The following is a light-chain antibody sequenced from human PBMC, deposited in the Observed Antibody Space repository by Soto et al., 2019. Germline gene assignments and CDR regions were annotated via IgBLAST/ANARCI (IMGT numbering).Light chain of an antibody. CDR1: QSVSSSY. V-gene: IGKV3-20*01. Sequence: EIVLTQSPGTLYLSPGEIATLSCRASQSVSSSYLAWDQQKPGQAPRLVTYCASSRATGIPDRFSGSGSGTDFTLTISRLEPEDFEVYYCQQYGSSPWTFGQGTKVEIK. CDR3: QQYGSSPWT. J-gene: IGKJ1*01. CDR2: CAS.